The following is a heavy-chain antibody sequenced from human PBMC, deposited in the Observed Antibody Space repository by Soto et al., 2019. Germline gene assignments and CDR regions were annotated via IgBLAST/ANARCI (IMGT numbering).Heavy chain of an antibody. V-gene: IGHV3-74*01. CDR3: GRGSGPRGRPY. CDR2: INGDGTT. CDR1: GFIFNNYW. D-gene: IGHD6-25*01. J-gene: IGHJ4*02. Sequence: WGSLRLSCAASGFIFNNYWMHWVRQAPGKGLVWVARINGDGTTTYVDSVKGRFTISRDNAKNMVYLQMNSLRVEDTAMYYCGRGSGPRGRPYWGQGISLTVSS.